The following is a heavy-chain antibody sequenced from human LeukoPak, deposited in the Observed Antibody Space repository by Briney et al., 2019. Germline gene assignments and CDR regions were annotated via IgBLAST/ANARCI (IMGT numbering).Heavy chain of an antibody. J-gene: IGHJ5*02. CDR3: ERGTIQLLLHPATSSCFDP. CDR1: GGSFSGYY. V-gene: IGHV4-34*01. D-gene: IGHD5-18*01. Sequence: SETLSLTCAVYGGSFSGYYWSWIRQPPGKGLEWIGEINHSGSTNYNPSLKSRVTISVDTSKNQFSLKLSSVTAADTAVYYCERGTIQLLLHPATSSCFDPWGQGTLVTVSS. CDR2: INHSGST.